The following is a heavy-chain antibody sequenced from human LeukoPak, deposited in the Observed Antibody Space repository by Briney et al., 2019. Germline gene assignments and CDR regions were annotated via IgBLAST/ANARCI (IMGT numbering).Heavy chain of an antibody. J-gene: IGHJ6*02. V-gene: IGHV4-59*08. Sequence: SETLSLTCTVSGGSISSYYWTWIRQPPGKGLECIGYFYYRGSTNYSPSLKSRVTISVDTSKNQFSLKLSSVTAADTAVYYCARLVKVTYYYGMDVWGQGTTVTVYS. CDR3: ARLVKVTYYYGMDV. CDR2: FYYRGST. D-gene: IGHD2-21*01. CDR1: GGSISSYY.